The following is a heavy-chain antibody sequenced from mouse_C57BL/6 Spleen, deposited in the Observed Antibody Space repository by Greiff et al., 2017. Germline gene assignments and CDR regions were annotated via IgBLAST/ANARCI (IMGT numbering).Heavy chain of an antibody. J-gene: IGHJ4*01. V-gene: IGHV1-69*01. CDR3: ARSPGAMDY. Sequence: QVHVKQPGAELVMPGASVKLSCKASGYTFTSYWMHWVKQRPGQGLEWIGEIDPSDSYTNYNQKFKGKSTLTVDKSSSTAYMQLSSLTSEDSAVYYCARSPGAMDYWGQGTSVTVSS. CDR2: IDPSDSYT. CDR1: GYTFTSYW.